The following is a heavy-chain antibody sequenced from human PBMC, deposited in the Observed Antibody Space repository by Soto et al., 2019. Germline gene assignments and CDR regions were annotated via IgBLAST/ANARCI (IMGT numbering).Heavy chain of an antibody. CDR3: ARDGSKGMARTDGY. CDR1: GGTFSSYT. CDR2: IIPILGIA. Sequence: QVQLVQSGAEVKKPGSSVKVSCKASGGTFSSYTISWVRQAPGQGLEWMGRIIPILGIANYAQKFQGRVTVAADESASTAYMELSSLRGEDTAVYYCARDGSKGMARTDGYWGQGTLVPVSS. D-gene: IGHD1-1*01. V-gene: IGHV1-69*08. J-gene: IGHJ4*02.